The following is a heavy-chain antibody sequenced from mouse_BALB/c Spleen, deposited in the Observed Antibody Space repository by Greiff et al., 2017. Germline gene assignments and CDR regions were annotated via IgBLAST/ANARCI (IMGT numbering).Heavy chain of an antibody. V-gene: IGHV7-3*02. CDR1: GFTFTDYY. D-gene: IGHD3-1*01. J-gene: IGHJ4*01. CDR2: IRNKANGYTT. CDR3: ARDSSGYYAMDY. Sequence: DVKLVESGGGLVQPGGSLRLSCATSGFTFTDYYMSWVRQPPGKALEWLGFIRNKANGYTTEYSASVKGRFTISRDNSQSILYLQMNTLRAEDSATYYCARDSSGYYAMDYWGQGTSVTVSS.